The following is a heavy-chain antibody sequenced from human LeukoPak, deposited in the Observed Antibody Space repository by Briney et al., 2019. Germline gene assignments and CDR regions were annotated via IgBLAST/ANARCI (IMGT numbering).Heavy chain of an antibody. CDR2: INHSGST. CDR3: ARIGYSYGYRYYYYMDV. CDR1: GGSFSGYY. D-gene: IGHD5-18*01. J-gene: IGHJ6*03. Sequence: SETLSLTCAVYGGSFSGYYWSWIRQPPGKGLEWIGEINHSGSTNYNPSLKSRVTISVDTSKNQFSLKLSSVTAADTAVYYYARIGYSYGYRYYYYMDVWGKGTTVTISS. V-gene: IGHV4-34*01.